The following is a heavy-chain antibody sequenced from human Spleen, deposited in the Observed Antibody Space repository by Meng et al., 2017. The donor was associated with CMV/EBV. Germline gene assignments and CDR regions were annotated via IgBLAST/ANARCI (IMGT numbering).Heavy chain of an antibody. CDR3: ARERGGSYWGFDY. Sequence: ESLKISCTVSSGSISSSYWSWIRQPPGKGLEWIGHIYDSGSTNYNPSLKSRVTISVDTSKNQFSLKLTSVTAADTAVYYCARERGGSYWGFDYWGQGTLVTVSS. D-gene: IGHD2-21*01. V-gene: IGHV4-59*01. CDR2: IYDSGST. J-gene: IGHJ4*02. CDR1: SGSISSSY.